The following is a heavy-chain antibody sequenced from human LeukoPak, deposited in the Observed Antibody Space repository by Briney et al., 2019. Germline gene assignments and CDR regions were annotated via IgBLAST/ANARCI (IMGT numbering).Heavy chain of an antibody. CDR2: IYSSGST. D-gene: IGHD6-19*01. Sequence: SETLSLTCTVSGGSISSYYWSWIRQPAGKGLEWIGRIYSSGSTDYNPSLKSRVTMSVDTSKNQFSLKVNSVTAADTAVYYCARDLVGSGRPFDYWGQGILVTASS. CDR3: ARDLVGSGRPFDY. V-gene: IGHV4-4*07. CDR1: GGSISSYY. J-gene: IGHJ4*02.